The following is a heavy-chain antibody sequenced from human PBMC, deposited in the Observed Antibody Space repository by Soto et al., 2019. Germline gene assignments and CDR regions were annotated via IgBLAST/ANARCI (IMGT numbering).Heavy chain of an antibody. CDR3: ARDSSYYDSSGSTYVRDYYFDY. J-gene: IGHJ4*01. D-gene: IGHD3-22*01. CDR2: TIPIFGTA. CDR1: GGTFSSYA. Sequence: QVQLVQSGAEVKKPGSSVKVSCKASGGTFSSYAISWERQAPGQGLEWMGGTIPIFGTANYAQKFQGRVTITADESTSKAYMELSSLRSEDTAVYYCARDSSYYDSSGSTYVRDYYFDYWGHGTLVTVSS. V-gene: IGHV1-69*01.